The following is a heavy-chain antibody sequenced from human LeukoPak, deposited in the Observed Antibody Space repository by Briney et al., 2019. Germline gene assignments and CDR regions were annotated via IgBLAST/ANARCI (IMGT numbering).Heavy chain of an antibody. CDR1: GDSINSYY. J-gene: IGHJ3*02. Sequence: SETLSPTPTVSGDSINSYYCNWIRQPPGPGLEWIGYIYYSGRTDYNPSLNSRLTTSVDTSKHQFSMKLKSVTAADTAVYFCARGRWLPNAFDIWGQGTMVTVFS. CDR3: ARGRWLPNAFDI. D-gene: IGHD5-24*01. CDR2: IYYSGRT. V-gene: IGHV4-59*01.